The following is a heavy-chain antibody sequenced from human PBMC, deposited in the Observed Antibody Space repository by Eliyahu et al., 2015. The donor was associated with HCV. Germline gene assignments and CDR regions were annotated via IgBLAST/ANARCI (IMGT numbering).Heavy chain of an antibody. D-gene: IGHD3-22*01. CDR2: ISGSGGST. CDR1: GFXFXSXA. CDR3: AGITMIVVVIRRGGAFDI. Sequence: EVQLLESGGGLVQPGGSLRLSCAASGFXFXSXAMXWVRQAPGKGLGWVSAISGSGGSTYYADPVKGRFTISRDNSKNTLYLQMNSLRAEDTAVYYCAGITMIVVVIRRGGAFDIWGQGTMVTVSS. V-gene: IGHV3-23*01. J-gene: IGHJ3*02.